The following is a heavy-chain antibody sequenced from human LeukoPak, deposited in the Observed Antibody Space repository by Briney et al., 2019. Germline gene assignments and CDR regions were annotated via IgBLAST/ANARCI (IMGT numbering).Heavy chain of an antibody. CDR3: AKDGWKMATIRPYFEY. J-gene: IGHJ4*02. V-gene: IGHV3-23*01. CDR2: ISDNGRST. CDR1: GFTFSSYA. D-gene: IGHD5-24*01. Sequence: GGSLRLSCAASGFTFSSYAMSWVRQAPGKGLEWVSTISDNGRSTYYADSVKGRFTISRDNSKNTLYLQMNSLRAEDTAVYYCAKDGWKMATIRPYFEYWGQGTLVTVSS.